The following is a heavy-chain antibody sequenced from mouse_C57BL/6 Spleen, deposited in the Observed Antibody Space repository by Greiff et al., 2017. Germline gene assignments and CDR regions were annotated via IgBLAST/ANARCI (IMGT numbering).Heavy chain of an antibody. D-gene: IGHD2-5*01. Sequence: EVQVVESGEGLVKPGGSLKLSCAASGFTFSSYAMSWVRQTPEQRLEWVAYISSGGGYIYYADTVKGRFTISRDNARNTLYLQMSSLKSEDTVMYYCTRNSNYEGDFDYWGQGTTLTVSS. CDR3: TRNSNYEGDFDY. V-gene: IGHV5-9-1*02. CDR1: GFTFSSYA. CDR2: ISSGGGYI. J-gene: IGHJ2*01.